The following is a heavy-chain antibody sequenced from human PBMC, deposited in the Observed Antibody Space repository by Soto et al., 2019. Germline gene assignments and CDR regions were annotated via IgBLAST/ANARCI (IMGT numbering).Heavy chain of an antibody. D-gene: IGHD6-19*01. CDR2: ISGSGDST. Sequence: GGSLSLACSASVFPFSSYSMSWVRQAPGKGLEWVSAISGSGDSTYYADSVKGRFTISRDNSKNTLYLQMNSLRAEDTAVYYCANNRSSGIAVAGTARVVYWGQGTLVNVSS. CDR3: ANNRSSGIAVAGTARVVY. J-gene: IGHJ4*02. CDR1: VFPFSSYS. V-gene: IGHV3-23*01.